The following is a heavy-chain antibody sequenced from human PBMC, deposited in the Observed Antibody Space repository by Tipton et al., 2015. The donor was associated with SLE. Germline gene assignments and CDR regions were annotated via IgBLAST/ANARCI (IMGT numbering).Heavy chain of an antibody. V-gene: IGHV3-48*01. CDR3: ARDEYSWDFDY. D-gene: IGHD2-15*01. Sequence: SLRLSCAASGFTFSSYSMNWVRQAPGKGLEWVSYISSSSSTIYYAASVKGRFTISRDNAKNSLYLQMNSLRAEDTAVYCWARDEYSWDFDYWGQGTLVTVSS. CDR1: GFTFSSYS. J-gene: IGHJ4*02. CDR2: ISSSSSTI.